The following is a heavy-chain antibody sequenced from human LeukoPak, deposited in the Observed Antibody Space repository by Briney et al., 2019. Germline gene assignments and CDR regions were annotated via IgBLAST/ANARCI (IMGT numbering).Heavy chain of an antibody. CDR2: MFHSGST. J-gene: IGHJ6*03. CDR3: AKDLSKQHLVGRGGGGNYYYMDV. Sequence: PSETLSLTCTLSGYSISSGYYWGWIRQPPGKGLEWIASMFHSGSTYYNPSLKSRVTISVDTSKNQFSLKLSSMTGADTAVYYCAKDLSKQHLVGRGGGGNYYYMDVWGKGTTVTISS. V-gene: IGHV4-38-2*02. CDR1: GYSISSGYY. D-gene: IGHD6-13*01.